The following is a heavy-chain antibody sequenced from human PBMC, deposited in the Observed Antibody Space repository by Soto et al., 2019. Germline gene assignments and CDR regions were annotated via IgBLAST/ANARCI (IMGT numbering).Heavy chain of an antibody. Sequence: ASVKVSCKASGYTFTSYAMHWVRQAPGQRLEWMGWINAGNGNTKYSQKFQGRVTITRDTSASTAYMELSSLRSEDTAVYYCARVGGYDFDAFDIWGQGTMVTVS. J-gene: IGHJ3*02. V-gene: IGHV1-3*01. D-gene: IGHD5-12*01. CDR2: INAGNGNT. CDR1: GYTFTSYA. CDR3: ARVGGYDFDAFDI.